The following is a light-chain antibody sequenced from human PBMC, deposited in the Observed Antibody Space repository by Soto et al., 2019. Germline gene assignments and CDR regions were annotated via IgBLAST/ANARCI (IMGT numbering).Light chain of an antibody. J-gene: IGKJ1*01. CDR2: SGY. Sequence: FVVTQSPDTLSLSPGETATLSCRASQSVSSSVAWYQHKPGQSPRLVVYSGYKRSPGIPARFSGSGSGTDFTLTISSLESDDFAFYDCQQRFSWLRVFGPGTKVEVK. CDR1: QSVSSS. CDR3: QQRFSWLRV. V-gene: IGKV3-11*01.